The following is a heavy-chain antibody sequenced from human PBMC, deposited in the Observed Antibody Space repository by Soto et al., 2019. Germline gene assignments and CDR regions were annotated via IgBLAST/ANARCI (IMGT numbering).Heavy chain of an antibody. J-gene: IGHJ6*02. Sequence: PGVSLRLSCAASGFTFSSYSMNWVRQAPGKGLEWVSSISSSSSYIYYADSVKGRFTISRDNAKNSLYLQMNSLRAEDTAVYYCARDSVSLVDDILTGYYKDYYYGMDVWGQGTTVTVSS. V-gene: IGHV3-21*01. CDR2: ISSSSSYI. CDR3: ARDSVSLVDDILTGYYKDYYYGMDV. D-gene: IGHD3-9*01. CDR1: GFTFSSYS.